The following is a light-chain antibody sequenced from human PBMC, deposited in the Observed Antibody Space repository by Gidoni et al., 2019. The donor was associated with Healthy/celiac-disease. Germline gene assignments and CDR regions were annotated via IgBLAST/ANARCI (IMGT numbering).Light chain of an antibody. V-gene: IGKV3-11*01. CDR3: QQRSNWLWT. Sequence: EIVSTQSPATLSLSPGERATLSCRASQIVSSYLAWYQQKPGQAPRLLIYDASTRATGIPPRFSGSGSGTDFTLTISSLEPEDFAVYYCQQRSNWLWTFGQGTKVEIK. J-gene: IGKJ1*01. CDR2: DAS. CDR1: QIVSSY.